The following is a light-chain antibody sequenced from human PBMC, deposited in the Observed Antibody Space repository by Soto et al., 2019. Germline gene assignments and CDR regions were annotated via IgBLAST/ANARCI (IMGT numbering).Light chain of an antibody. CDR2: EVT. Sequence: QSALTQPASVSGSPGQSIAISCTGTSGDVGGYDYVSWYQQHPDKAPKLRIYEVTKRPSWVSNRFSGSKSGSTASLTISGLQPEDEADYYCSSHTSGSTRVFGSGTQLTVL. V-gene: IGLV2-14*01. CDR1: SGDVGGYDY. CDR3: SSHTSGSTRV. J-gene: IGLJ7*01.